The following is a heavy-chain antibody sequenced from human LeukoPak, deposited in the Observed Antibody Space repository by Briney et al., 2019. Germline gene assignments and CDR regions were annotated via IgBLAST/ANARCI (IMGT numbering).Heavy chain of an antibody. V-gene: IGHV1-69*13. D-gene: IGHD2-15*01. Sequence: SAKVSCKASGGTFSSYAISWVRQAPGQGLEWMGGIIPIFGTANYAQKFQGRVTITADESTSTAYMELSSLRSEDTAVYYCARDRPDCSGGSCYSRDYYYYGMDVWGQGTTVTVSS. J-gene: IGHJ6*02. CDR1: GGTFSSYA. CDR2: IIPIFGTA. CDR3: ARDRPDCSGGSCYSRDYYYYGMDV.